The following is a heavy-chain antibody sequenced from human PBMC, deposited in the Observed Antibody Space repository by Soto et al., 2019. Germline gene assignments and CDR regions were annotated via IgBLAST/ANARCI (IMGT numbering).Heavy chain of an antibody. CDR2: INHSGST. J-gene: IGHJ6*02. CDR3: AGGDYYHSSGYYFYYYTMDV. CDR1: GGSFSGYY. V-gene: IGHV4-34*01. Sequence: PSETLSLTCAVYGGSFSGYYLSWIRQPPGKGLEWIGEINHSGSTNYNPSLKSRVTISVDTSKSQFSLKLSSVTAADTAVYYCAGGDYYHSSGYYFYYYTMDVWGQGTTVTVSS. D-gene: IGHD3-22*01.